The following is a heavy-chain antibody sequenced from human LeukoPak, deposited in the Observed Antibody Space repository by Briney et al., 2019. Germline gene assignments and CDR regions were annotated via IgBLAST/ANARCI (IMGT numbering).Heavy chain of an antibody. D-gene: IGHD6-13*01. Sequence: SETLSLTCTVSGGSISSSSYYWGWIRQPPGKGLEWIGSIYYSGSTYYNPSLKSRVTISVDTSKNQFSLKLSSVTAADTAVYYCARQGPGGQLVLMDVWGKGTTVTISS. J-gene: IGHJ6*04. CDR2: IYYSGST. V-gene: IGHV4-39*01. CDR1: GGSISSSSYY. CDR3: ARQGPGGQLVLMDV.